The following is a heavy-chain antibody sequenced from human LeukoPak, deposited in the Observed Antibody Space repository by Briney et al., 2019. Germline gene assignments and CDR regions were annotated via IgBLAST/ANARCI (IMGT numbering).Heavy chain of an antibody. Sequence: GGSLRLSCAASGFTLSSHWMHWVRQAPGKGLVWVSRINSDGSTTNYADSVKGRFTISRDNAENTLYLQMNSLRVEDTAVYYCTRRVSATRWFDPWGQGALVTVSS. V-gene: IGHV3-74*01. CDR3: TRRVSATRWFDP. CDR1: GFTLSSHW. CDR2: INSDGSTT. J-gene: IGHJ5*02. D-gene: IGHD2-15*01.